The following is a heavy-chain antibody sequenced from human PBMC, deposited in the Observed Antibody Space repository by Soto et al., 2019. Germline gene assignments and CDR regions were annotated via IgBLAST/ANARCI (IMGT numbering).Heavy chain of an antibody. V-gene: IGHV1-18*01. CDR3: ARGFRIAARRIGNWFDP. CDR1: GSTFTSYG. D-gene: IGHD6-6*01. CDR2: ISAYNGNT. J-gene: IGHJ5*02. Sequence: ASVKVSCKASGSTFTSYGISWVRQAPGQGLEWMGWISAYNGNTNYAQKFQGWVTMTRDTSISTAYMELSRLRSDDTAVYYCARGFRIAARRIGNWFDPWGQGTLVTVS.